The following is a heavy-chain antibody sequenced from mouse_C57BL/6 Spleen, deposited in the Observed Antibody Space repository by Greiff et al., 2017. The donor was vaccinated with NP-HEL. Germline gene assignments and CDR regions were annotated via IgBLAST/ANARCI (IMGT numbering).Heavy chain of an antibody. D-gene: IGHD1-1*01. Sequence: EVNLVESGGGLVQPGGSLSLSCAASGFTFTDYYMSWVRQPPGKALEWLGFIRNKANGYTTEYSASVKGRFTISRDNSQSILYLQMNALRAEDSATYYCARSPYYGSSFDYWGQGTTLTVSS. CDR1: GFTFTDYY. V-gene: IGHV7-3*01. CDR3: ARSPYYGSSFDY. CDR2: IRNKANGYTT. J-gene: IGHJ2*01.